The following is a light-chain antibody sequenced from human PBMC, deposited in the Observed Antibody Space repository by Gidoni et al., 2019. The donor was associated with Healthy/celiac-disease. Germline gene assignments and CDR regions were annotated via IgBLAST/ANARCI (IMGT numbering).Light chain of an antibody. CDR3: MQSIQVGFT. CDR1: QSLLNSDGQTS. V-gene: IGKV2D-29*01. Sequence: DIVMTQTPLYLSVTPGQPASISCKSSQSLLNSDGQTSLYWYLQKQGQPPQLLIYEVSNRFSGVPEWFSGSGSGTYFILKSSRVESEDVVVYYCMQSIQVGFTFGPGTKVEIK. J-gene: IGKJ3*01. CDR2: EVS.